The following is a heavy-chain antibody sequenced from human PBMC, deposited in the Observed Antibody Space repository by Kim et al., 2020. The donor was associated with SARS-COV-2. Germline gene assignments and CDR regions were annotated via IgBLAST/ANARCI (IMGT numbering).Heavy chain of an antibody. V-gene: IGHV3-66*01. CDR3: AREPITMVRGGSY. Sequence: YADSVQGRFTISRDNSKNMLYLQMNSLRAEDTAVYYCAREPITMVRGGSYGGQGTLVTVSS. D-gene: IGHD3-10*01. J-gene: IGHJ4*02.